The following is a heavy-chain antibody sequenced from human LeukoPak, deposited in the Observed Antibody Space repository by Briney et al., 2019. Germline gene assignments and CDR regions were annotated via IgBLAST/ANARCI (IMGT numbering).Heavy chain of an antibody. CDR3: ARDRTPIVVVPAAIPCLSG. J-gene: IGHJ4*02. CDR2: IIPILGIA. CDR1: GGTFSSYT. V-gene: IGHV1-69*04. D-gene: IGHD2-2*02. Sequence: ASVKVSCKASGGTFSSYTISWVRQAPGQGLEWMGRIIPILGIANYAQKFQGRVTITADKSTSTAYMELSSLRSEDTAVSYCARDRTPIVVVPAAIPCLSGWGQGTLVTVSS.